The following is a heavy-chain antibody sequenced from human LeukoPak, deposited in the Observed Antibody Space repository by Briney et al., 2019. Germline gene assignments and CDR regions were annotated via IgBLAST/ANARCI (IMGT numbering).Heavy chain of an antibody. J-gene: IGHJ6*02. Sequence: NTSQTLSLTCTVSGGSISSGGYYWSWIRQHPGKGLEWIGYIYYSGSTYYNPSLKSRVTISVDTSKNQFSLKLSSVTAADTAVYYCAREFVLDGMDVWGQGTTVTVSS. D-gene: IGHD3-16*01. CDR3: AREFVLDGMDV. CDR2: IYYSGST. V-gene: IGHV4-31*03. CDR1: GGSISSGGYY.